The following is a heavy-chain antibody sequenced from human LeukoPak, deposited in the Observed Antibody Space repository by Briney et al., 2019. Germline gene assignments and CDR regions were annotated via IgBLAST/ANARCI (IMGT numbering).Heavy chain of an antibody. CDR1: GFTVSSNY. V-gene: IGHV3-53*01. D-gene: IGHD2-2*01. CDR3: ARESPTSWRYYYYGMDV. J-gene: IGHJ6*02. Sequence: GGSLRLSCAASGFTVSSNYMSWVRKAPGKGLEWVSVIYSGGSTYYADSVKGRFTISRDNSKNTLYLQMNSLRAEDTAVYYCARESPTSWRYYYYGMDVWGQGTTVTVSS. CDR2: IYSGGST.